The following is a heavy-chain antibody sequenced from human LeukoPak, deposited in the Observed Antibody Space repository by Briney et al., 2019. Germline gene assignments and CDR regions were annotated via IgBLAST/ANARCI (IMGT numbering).Heavy chain of an antibody. CDR3: ARDLLWYSSSSGYFQH. V-gene: IGHV3-30-3*01. D-gene: IGHD6-6*01. CDR1: GFTVSSNY. Sequence: PGGSLRLSCAASGFTVSSNYMSWVRQAPGKGLEWVAVISYDGSNKYYADSVKGRFTISRDNSKNTLYLQMNSLRAEDTAAYYCARDLLWYSSSSGYFQHWGQGTLVTVSS. CDR2: ISYDGSNK. J-gene: IGHJ1*01.